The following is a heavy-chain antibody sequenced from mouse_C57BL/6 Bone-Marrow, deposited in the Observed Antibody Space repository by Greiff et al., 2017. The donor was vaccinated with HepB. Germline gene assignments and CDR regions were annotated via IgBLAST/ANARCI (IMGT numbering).Heavy chain of an antibody. J-gene: IGHJ2*01. CDR3: ARCYDGYYFDY. CDR1: GYSITSGYY. D-gene: IGHD2-3*01. Sequence: EVQLQESGPGLVKPSQSLSLTCSVTGYSITSGYYWNWIRQFPGNKLEWMGYISYDGSNNYNPSLKNRISITRDTSKNQFFLKLNSVTTEDTATYYCARCYDGYYFDYWGQGTTLTVSS. V-gene: IGHV3-6*01. CDR2: ISYDGSN.